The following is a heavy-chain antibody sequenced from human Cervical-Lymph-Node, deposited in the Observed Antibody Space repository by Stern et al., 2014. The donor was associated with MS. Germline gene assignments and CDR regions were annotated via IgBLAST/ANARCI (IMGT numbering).Heavy chain of an antibody. Sequence: QVQLQQWGPGLVKPSETLSLTCTVSGDSISPYYWSWIRQSPGKALEWIAYIYYSGSTNYNPSLKSRVIISVDMSKNKISLKLTSVTAADTAVYYCARGFGSYGMDVWGQGTTVIVSS. CDR2: IYYSGST. V-gene: IGHV4-59*01. J-gene: IGHJ6*02. D-gene: IGHD3-10*01. CDR3: ARGFGSYGMDV. CDR1: GDSISPYY.